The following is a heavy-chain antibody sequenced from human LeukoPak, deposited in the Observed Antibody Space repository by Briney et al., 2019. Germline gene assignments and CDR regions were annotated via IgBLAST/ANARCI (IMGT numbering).Heavy chain of an antibody. CDR2: IYYSGST. Sequence: SETLSLTCTVSGGSISSSSYYWGWIRQPPGKGLEWIGSIYYSGSTYYNPSLKSRVTISVDTSKNQFSLKLGSVTAADTAVYYCARERMSWYYYYMDVWGKGTTVTISS. D-gene: IGHD2-8*01. CDR1: GGSISSSSYY. V-gene: IGHV4-39*07. CDR3: ARERMSWYYYYMDV. J-gene: IGHJ6*03.